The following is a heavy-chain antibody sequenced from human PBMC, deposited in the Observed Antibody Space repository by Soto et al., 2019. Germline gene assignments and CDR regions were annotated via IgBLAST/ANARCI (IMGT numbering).Heavy chain of an antibody. D-gene: IGHD1-1*01. Sequence: EVQLVESGGGLVQPGGSLRLSCAASGFTFSNYWMYWVRQAPGKGLVWVSRVNNDGTDTTHADSLKGRFTIARDNAENTFYLQMNRLRDEDTAVYYCARGGLKNDLEVWGQGSTVTVSS. CDR2: VNNDGTDT. CDR3: ARGGLKNDLEV. V-gene: IGHV3-74*03. J-gene: IGHJ6*02. CDR1: GFTFSNYW.